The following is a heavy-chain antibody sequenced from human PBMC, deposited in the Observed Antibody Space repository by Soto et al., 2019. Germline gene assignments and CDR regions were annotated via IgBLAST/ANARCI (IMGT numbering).Heavy chain of an antibody. D-gene: IGHD2-15*01. CDR1: GGTFSSYA. V-gene: IGHV1-69*01. CDR2: MIPIFGTA. Sequence: QVQLVQSGAEVKKPGSSVKVSCKASGGTFSSYAISWVRQAPGQGLEWMGGMIPIFGTANYAQKFQGRVTITADESTSTAYMELSSLRSEDTAVYYCARDRPALLLTYYGMDVWGQGTTVTVSS. CDR3: ARDRPALLLTYYGMDV. J-gene: IGHJ6*02.